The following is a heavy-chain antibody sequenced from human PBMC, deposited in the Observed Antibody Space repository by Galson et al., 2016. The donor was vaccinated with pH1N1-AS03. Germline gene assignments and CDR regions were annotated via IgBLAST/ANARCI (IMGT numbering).Heavy chain of an antibody. CDR3: ARDYRWAFDY. V-gene: IGHV4-4*07. J-gene: IGHJ4*02. Sequence: ETLSLTCTVSGGSISRNNWSWIRQPAGKGLEWIGRIYSSGSSSYNPSLKSRVTMSLDTSKNQLSLKLSSVTAADTAVYYCARDYRWAFDYWGQGTLVAVSS. D-gene: IGHD3-16*02. CDR2: IYSSGSS. CDR1: GGSISRNN.